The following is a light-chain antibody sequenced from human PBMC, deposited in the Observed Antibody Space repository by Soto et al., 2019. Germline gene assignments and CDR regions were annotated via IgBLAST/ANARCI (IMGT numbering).Light chain of an antibody. CDR2: WAS. J-gene: IGKJ2*01. CDR1: QSVLYSSNNKNY. CDR3: QQYYSTPPYT. V-gene: IGKV4-1*01. Sequence: DIVMTQSPDSLAVSLGERATINCKSSQSVLYSSNNKNYFAWYRQKPGQPPKLLLYWASIRESGVPDRISGSGSGTDFTLTISSLQAEDVAVYYCQQYYSTPPYTFGQGTKLEIK.